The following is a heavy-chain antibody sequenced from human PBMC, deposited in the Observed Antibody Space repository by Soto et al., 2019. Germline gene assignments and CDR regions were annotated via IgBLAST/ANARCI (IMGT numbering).Heavy chain of an antibody. D-gene: IGHD3-16*01. Sequence: SVKVSCKASGDSFTNNDVSSVRQATGQGLEWMGWMNPGSGDTGYAQKFQGRVTMTRDISIATAYMELSSLRSDETAIYYCARMATFGSLNWFDPWGQGSLDSVTS. CDR1: GDSFTNND. CDR2: MNPGSGDT. J-gene: IGHJ5*02. V-gene: IGHV1-8*01. CDR3: ARMATFGSLNWFDP.